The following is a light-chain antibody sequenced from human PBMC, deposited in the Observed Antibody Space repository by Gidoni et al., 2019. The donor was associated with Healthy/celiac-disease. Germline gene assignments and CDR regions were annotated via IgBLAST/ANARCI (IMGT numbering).Light chain of an antibody. V-gene: IGKV1-39*01. Sequence: DIQMTQSPSSLSASVGDRVTITCRASQSISSYLNWYQQKPGKAPKLLIYDASSLQSGVPSRFSGSGSGTDFTLTISSLQPEDFATYYCQQSYSTPRYTFGQXTKLEIK. CDR1: QSISSY. J-gene: IGKJ2*01. CDR3: QQSYSTPRYT. CDR2: DAS.